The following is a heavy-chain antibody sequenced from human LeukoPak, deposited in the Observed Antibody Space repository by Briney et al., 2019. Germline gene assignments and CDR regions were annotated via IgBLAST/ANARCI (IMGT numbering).Heavy chain of an antibody. CDR2: IYHSGST. V-gene: IGHV4-4*02. J-gene: IGHJ6*03. CDR1: GFTFSNYW. Sequence: PGGSLRLSCAASGFTFSNYWMSWVRQVPGKGLEWIGSIYHSGSTYYNPSLKSRVTISVDTSKNQFSLKLGSVTAADTAVYYCARVGGGKTYYDFWSGYYMYYYYMDVWGKGTTVTVSS. CDR3: ARVGGGKTYYDFWSGYYMYYYYMDV. D-gene: IGHD3-3*01.